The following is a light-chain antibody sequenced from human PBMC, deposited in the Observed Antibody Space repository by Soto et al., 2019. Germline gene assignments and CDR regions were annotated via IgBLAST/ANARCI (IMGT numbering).Light chain of an antibody. Sequence: EIVLTQSPGTLSLSPGESATLSCRATQSVSSNYLAWYQQKSGQAPRLLIYGASSRATGIPDRFSGGGSGTDFTLTITRLEPEDFAVYFCLQYGGLPRTFGQGTKV. CDR2: GAS. CDR3: LQYGGLPRT. J-gene: IGKJ1*01. V-gene: IGKV3-20*01. CDR1: QSVSSNY.